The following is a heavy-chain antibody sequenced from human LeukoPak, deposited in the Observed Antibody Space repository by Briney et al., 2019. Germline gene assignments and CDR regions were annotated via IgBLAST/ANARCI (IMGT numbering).Heavy chain of an antibody. CDR2: VSGSGGST. CDR3: AKDYTIFGVVHPRPYDY. CDR1: GFTFSSYA. V-gene: IGHV3-23*01. D-gene: IGHD3-3*01. Sequence: PGGSLRLSCAASGFTFSSYAMSWVRQAPGKGLEWVSAVSGSGGSTYYADSVKGRFTISRDNSKNTLYLQMNSLRAEDTAVYYCAKDYTIFGVVHPRPYDYWGQGTLVTVSP. J-gene: IGHJ4*02.